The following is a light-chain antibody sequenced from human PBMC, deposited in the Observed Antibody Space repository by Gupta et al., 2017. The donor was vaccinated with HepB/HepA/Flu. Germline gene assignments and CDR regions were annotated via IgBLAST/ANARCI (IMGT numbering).Light chain of an antibody. CDR1: SSNIGSNT. V-gene: IGLV1-44*01. CDR2: SNN. CDR3: AAWDDSLNGLWV. J-gene: IGLJ3*02. Sequence: SVLTQPPSASGTPGQRVTISCSGSSSNIGSNTVNWYQQLPGTAPKLLSYSNNQRPSGVPDRFSGSKSGTSASLAISGLQSEDEADYYCAAWDDSLNGLWVFGGGTKLTVL.